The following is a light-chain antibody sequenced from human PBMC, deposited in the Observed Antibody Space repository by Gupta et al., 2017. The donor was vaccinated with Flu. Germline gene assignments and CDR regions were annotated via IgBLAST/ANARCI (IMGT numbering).Light chain of an antibody. Sequence: PSSLSASVGDRVSITCRASHKINNYLNWYQQKPGKAPKLLIYVTSNLQNGVPPRFSGGGSGTDFTLTISRRQPEDFATYYCQQRYSTPITFGGGTTVEIK. CDR3: QQRYSTPIT. V-gene: IGKV1-39*01. CDR1: HKINNY. CDR2: VTS. J-gene: IGKJ4*01.